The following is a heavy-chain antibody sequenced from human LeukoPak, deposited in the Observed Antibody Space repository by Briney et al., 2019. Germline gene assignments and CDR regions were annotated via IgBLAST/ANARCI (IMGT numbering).Heavy chain of an antibody. CDR3: ATDQEHSGYDSLGY. J-gene: IGHJ4*02. CDR1: GYTLTELS. Sequence: ASVKVSCKVSGYTLTELSMHWVRQAPGKGLEWMGGFDPEDGETIYAQKFQGRVTMTEDTSTDTAYMELSSLRSEDTAVYYCATDQEHSGYDSLGYWGQGTLVTVSS. V-gene: IGHV1-24*01. D-gene: IGHD5-12*01. CDR2: FDPEDGET.